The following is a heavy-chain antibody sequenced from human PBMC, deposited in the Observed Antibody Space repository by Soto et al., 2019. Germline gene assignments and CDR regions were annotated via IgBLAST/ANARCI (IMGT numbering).Heavy chain of an antibody. CDR3: ARWGGISCSGVECFKKPFDY. CDR2: IIPISGTT. J-gene: IGHJ4*02. CDR1: GGTFNNYA. Sequence: QVQLVQSGAEVKKPESSMKVSCKPSGGTFNNYAINWVRQAPGQGLEWMGGIIPISGTTKYAQKFQGRVTITADKSTSTAYMDLSRLRSEDTAIYYCARWGGISCSGVECFKKPFDYWGQGTLVTVSS. D-gene: IGHD2-15*01. V-gene: IGHV1-69*06.